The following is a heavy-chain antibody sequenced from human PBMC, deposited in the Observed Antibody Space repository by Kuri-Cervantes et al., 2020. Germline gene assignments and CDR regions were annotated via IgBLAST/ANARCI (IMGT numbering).Heavy chain of an antibody. CDR2: IYYSGST. J-gene: IGHJ2*01. CDR3: ARDREYWYFDL. Sequence: SETLSLTCTVSGGSISSSSYYWSWIRQPPGKGLEWIGYIYYSGSTNYNPSLKSRVTISVDTSKNQFSLKLSSVTAADTAVYYCARDREYWYFDLWGRGTLVTVSS. V-gene: IGHV4-61*01. CDR1: GGSISSSSYY.